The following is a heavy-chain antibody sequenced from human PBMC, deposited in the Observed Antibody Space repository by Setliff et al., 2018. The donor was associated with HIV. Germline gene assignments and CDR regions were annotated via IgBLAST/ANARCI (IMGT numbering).Heavy chain of an antibody. CDR2: INPKSGGT. J-gene: IGHJ4*02. Sequence: ASVKVSCKASGYTFTGYYMHWVRQAPGEGLEWMGWINPKSGGTSYAQKFQGRVTMTRDTSISTVYMELSRLRSDDTAVYFCAKDARGDGSTIRAFDYWGQGTLVTVSS. CDR1: GYTFTGYY. V-gene: IGHV1-2*02. D-gene: IGHD5-12*01. CDR3: AKDARGDGSTIRAFDY.